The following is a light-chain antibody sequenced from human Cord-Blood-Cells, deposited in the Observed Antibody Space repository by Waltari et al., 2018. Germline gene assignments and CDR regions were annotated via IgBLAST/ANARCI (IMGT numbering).Light chain of an antibody. CDR3: QQSYSTPYT. J-gene: IGKJ2*01. CDR2: AAS. CDR1: QSISSY. V-gene: IGKV1-39*01. Sequence: DIQMTQSPSSLSASVGDRVTITCRAGQSISSYVNWYQQKPGKAPKLLIYAASSLQSGVPSRFSGSGSGTDFTLTISSLQPEDFATYYCQQSYSTPYTFGQGTKLEIK.